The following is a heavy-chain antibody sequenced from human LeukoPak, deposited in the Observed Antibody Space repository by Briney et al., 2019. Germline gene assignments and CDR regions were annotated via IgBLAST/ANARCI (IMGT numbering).Heavy chain of an antibody. Sequence: SETLSLTCTVSGGSISSYYWSWIRQPPGKGLEWIGYIYYSGSTNYNPSLKSRVTISVDTSKNQFSLKLSSVTAADTAVYYCARGVVPAALDYWGQGTLVTVSS. J-gene: IGHJ4*02. CDR3: ARGVVPAALDY. CDR1: GGSISSYY. V-gene: IGHV4-59*01. CDR2: IYYSGST. D-gene: IGHD2-2*01.